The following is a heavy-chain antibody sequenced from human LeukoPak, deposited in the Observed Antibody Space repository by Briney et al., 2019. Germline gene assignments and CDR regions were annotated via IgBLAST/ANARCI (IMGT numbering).Heavy chain of an antibody. D-gene: IGHD2-2*02. J-gene: IGHJ4*02. CDR2: VYHSGST. Sequence: KPSETLSLTCAVSGYSISSGYYWGWIRQPPGKGLEWTGNVYHSGSTYKNPSLKSRVSISLDTSNNQFSLKLTSVTAADTAIYYCARLIAAPVRHPIYHFDSWGQGTLVTVSS. CDR3: ARLIAAPVRHPIYHFDS. CDR1: GYSISSGYY. V-gene: IGHV4-38-2*01.